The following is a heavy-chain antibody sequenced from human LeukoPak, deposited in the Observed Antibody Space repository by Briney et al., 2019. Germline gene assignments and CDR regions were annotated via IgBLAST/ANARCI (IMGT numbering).Heavy chain of an antibody. Sequence: PSETLSLTCAVYGGSFSGYYWTWICQSPGKGLEWIGEINHSGSTNYNPSLKSRVTLSVDTSKNQFSLKLSSVTAADTAVYYCARHPGRYYFDYWGQGTLVTVSS. CDR3: ARHPGRYYFDY. CDR1: GGSFSGYY. CDR2: INHSGST. V-gene: IGHV4-34*01. J-gene: IGHJ4*02.